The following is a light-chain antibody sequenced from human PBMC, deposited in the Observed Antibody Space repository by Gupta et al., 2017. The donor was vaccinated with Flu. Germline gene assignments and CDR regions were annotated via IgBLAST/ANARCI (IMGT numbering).Light chain of an antibody. CDR3: QKYSSSPPA. CDR2: AAS. J-gene: IGKJ4*01. Sequence: PSFLSASVGDRVTITCRASQDISSYLAWYQQKSGKGPKLLIYAASSLQSGVPSRFSGSGSGTAFTITITSLQPEDFATYYCQKYSSSPPAFGRGTKVEIK. CDR1: QDISSY. V-gene: IGKV1-27*01.